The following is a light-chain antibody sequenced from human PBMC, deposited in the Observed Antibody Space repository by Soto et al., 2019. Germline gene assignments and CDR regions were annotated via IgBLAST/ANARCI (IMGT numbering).Light chain of an antibody. CDR1: QTVSSSN. CDR3: QQFDKSLWT. V-gene: IGKV3-20*01. J-gene: IGKJ1*01. Sequence: DIVMTQSPGTLSLSPGERATLSCRTSQTVSSSNLAWYQQKPGQAPRLLVYGASSRATGIPDRFSGSRSGTDFTLTISRLEPEDFAVYYCQQFDKSLWTFGQGTKVEIK. CDR2: GAS.